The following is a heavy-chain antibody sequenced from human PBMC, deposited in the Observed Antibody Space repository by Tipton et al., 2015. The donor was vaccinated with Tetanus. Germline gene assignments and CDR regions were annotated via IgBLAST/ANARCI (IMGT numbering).Heavy chain of an antibody. CDR1: GFTFSSYT. CDR3: AKSGSRTGYGMDV. CDR2: LSDNGNYQ. V-gene: IGHV3-30*04. Sequence: SLRLSCAASGFTFSSYTMHWVRQTPGRGLEWLTMLSDNGNYQSSAESVKGRFTISRDNAKNFLYLQMNSLRVEGTALYYCAKSGSRTGYGMDVWGQGITVTVSS. J-gene: IGHJ6*02. D-gene: IGHD1-26*01.